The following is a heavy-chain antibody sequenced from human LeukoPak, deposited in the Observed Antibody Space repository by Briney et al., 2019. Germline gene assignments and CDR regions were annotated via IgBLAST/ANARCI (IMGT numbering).Heavy chain of an antibody. CDR1: GYTFTGYY. Sequence: GASVKVSCKASGYTFTGYYMHWVRQAPGQGLEWMGWIDPNSGGTNYAQKFQGRVTMTRDTSISTAYMELSRMRSDDTAVYYCARERVYSSGWLRWGQGTLVTVSS. CDR3: ARERVYSSGWLR. J-gene: IGHJ4*02. V-gene: IGHV1-2*02. CDR2: IDPNSGGT. D-gene: IGHD6-19*01.